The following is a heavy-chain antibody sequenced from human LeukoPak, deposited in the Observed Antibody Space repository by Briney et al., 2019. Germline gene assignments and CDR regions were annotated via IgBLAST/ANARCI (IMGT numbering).Heavy chain of an antibody. CDR2: ISGSGGTT. D-gene: IGHD3-3*01. V-gene: IGHV3-23*01. CDR1: GFTFSNYA. J-gene: IGHJ4*02. CDR3: AKEFASDFWSGPIDC. Sequence: GGSLRLSCAASGFTFSNYAMTWVRRVRQAPGKGLEWVSTISGSGGTTYYADSVKGRFTISRDNSKNTLYLQMNSLRAEDTAVYYCAKEFASDFWSGPIDCWGQGTLVTVSS.